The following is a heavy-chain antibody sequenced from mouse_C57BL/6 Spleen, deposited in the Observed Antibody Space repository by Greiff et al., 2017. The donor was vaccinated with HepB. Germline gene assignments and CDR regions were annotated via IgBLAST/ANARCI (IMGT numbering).Heavy chain of an antibody. V-gene: IGHV5-16*01. J-gene: IGHJ4*01. CDR2: INYDGSST. Sequence: EVKLVESEGGLVQPGRSMKLSCTASGFTFSDYYMAWVRQVPEKGLEWVANINYDGSSTYYLDSLKSRFIISRDNAKNILYLQMSSLKSEDTATYYCARTLLSYAMDYWGQGTSVTVSS. D-gene: IGHD2-10*01. CDR1: GFTFSDYY. CDR3: ARTLLSYAMDY.